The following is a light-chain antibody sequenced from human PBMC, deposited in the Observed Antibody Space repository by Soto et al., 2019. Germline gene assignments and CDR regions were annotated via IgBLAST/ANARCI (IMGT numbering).Light chain of an antibody. J-gene: IGLJ1*01. CDR3: QSYDSSLSGFYV. V-gene: IGLV1-40*01. CDR2: GNS. Sequence: QSVLTQPPSVSGAPGQRVTISCTGSSSNIGAGYDVHWYQQLPGTAPKLLIYGNSNRPSEVPDRFSGSKSVTSASLAITGLQAEDDADYYSQSYDSSLSGFYVFGTGTKLTVL. CDR1: SSNIGAGYD.